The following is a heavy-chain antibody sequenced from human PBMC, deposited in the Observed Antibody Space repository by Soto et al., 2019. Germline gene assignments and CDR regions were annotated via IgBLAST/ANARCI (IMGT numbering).Heavy chain of an antibody. D-gene: IGHD3-9*01. CDR2: IKVDSGYT. J-gene: IGHJ5*02. CDR3: ATSYDTGFDP. CDR1: GYPFTKSG. V-gene: IGHV1-18*04. Sequence: QLQLVQSAAEVKKPGASVRVSCKANGYPFTKSGISWIRQAPEQGLEWMGWIKVDSGYTNYAQKFQGRVTMTADTSSDTAFMELRSLRLDDTAVYFCATSYDTGFDPWGQGTLVSVSS.